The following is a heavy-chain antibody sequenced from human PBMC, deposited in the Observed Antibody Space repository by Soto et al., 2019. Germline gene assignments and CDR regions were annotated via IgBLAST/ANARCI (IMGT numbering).Heavy chain of an antibody. V-gene: IGHV7-4-1*01. CDR3: ARVWNDGNWFDP. J-gene: IGHJ5*02. Sequence: QVQLVQSGSELRKPGASVKVSCKASGYTFTSYAVNWVRQAPGQVLEWMGWINTNTGKPTYAQGFTGRFVFSLDTPVSTAYLQIFSLKAEDTGVYYCARVWNDGNWFDPWGQGTLVSVSS. D-gene: IGHD1-1*01. CDR1: GYTFTSYA. CDR2: INTNTGKP.